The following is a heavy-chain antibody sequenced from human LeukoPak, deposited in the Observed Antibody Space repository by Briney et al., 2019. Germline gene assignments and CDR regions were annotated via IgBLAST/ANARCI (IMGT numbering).Heavy chain of an antibody. CDR2: ISGSGLTT. Sequence: PGGSLRLSCVAPGFTFSNYAMSWVRLAPGRGLEWVSVISGSGLTTFYADSVKGRFTISRDNSKNTLYLQMNSLRAEDTAVYYCAKERREQSRDNYFDYWGQGTLVTVSS. CDR1: GFTFSNYA. J-gene: IGHJ4*02. V-gene: IGHV3-23*01. CDR3: AKERREQSRDNYFDY. D-gene: IGHD1-26*01.